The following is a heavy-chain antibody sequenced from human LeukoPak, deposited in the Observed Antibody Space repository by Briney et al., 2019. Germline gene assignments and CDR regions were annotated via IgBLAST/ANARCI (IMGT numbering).Heavy chain of an antibody. CDR1: GFTFSSYS. D-gene: IGHD2-2*01. V-gene: IGHV3-48*04. Sequence: GGSLRLSCAASGFTFSSYSLNWVRQAPGKGLEWVSYISQSSDRIYHADSVKGRFTISRDNAKNSLYLQMDSLRVEDTAVYYCARDLLNDEGSSYFFDQWGQGTLVTVAS. CDR3: ARDLLNDEGSSYFFDQ. CDR2: ISQSSDRI. J-gene: IGHJ4*02.